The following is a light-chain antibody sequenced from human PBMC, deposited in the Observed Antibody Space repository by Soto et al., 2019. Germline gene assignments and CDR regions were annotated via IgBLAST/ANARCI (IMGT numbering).Light chain of an antibody. Sequence: EIVLTQSPGTLSLSPGERATLSCRTSQATITNYLAWYQQKPGQAPRLLIYGTSNRAACIPDRFSGRGSGTDFTLTIRRLETEDFAVYSCQQYGDSLYIFGPGTNVEIK. J-gene: IGKJ2*01. CDR2: GTS. CDR1: QATITNY. CDR3: QQYGDSLYI. V-gene: IGKV3-20*01.